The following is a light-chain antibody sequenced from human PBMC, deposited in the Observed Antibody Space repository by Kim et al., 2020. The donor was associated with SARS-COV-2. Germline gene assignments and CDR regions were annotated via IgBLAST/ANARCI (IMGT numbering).Light chain of an antibody. J-gene: IGLJ3*02. CDR3: AAWDDSLSGWV. Sequence: GQRFPISCSGSRSTIGSNYVYSYQQLPGTAPKPLIYRNNQRPSGVPDRFSGSKSGTSASLAISGLRSEDEADYYCAAWDDSLSGWVFGGGTQLTVL. CDR2: RNN. CDR1: RSTIGSNY. V-gene: IGLV1-47*01.